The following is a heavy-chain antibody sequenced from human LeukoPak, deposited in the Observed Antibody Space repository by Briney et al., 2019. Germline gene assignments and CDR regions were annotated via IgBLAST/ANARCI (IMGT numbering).Heavy chain of an antibody. J-gene: IGHJ5*02. V-gene: IGHV4-59*02. CDR2: VYYSGST. D-gene: IGHD2/OR15-2a*01. CDR3: ARTFYEERFDP. Sequence: KPSETLSLTCTVSGASVSSGYWSWIRQPPGKGLEWIGYVYYSGSTNYNPSLNGRVTISADTSKNQFFLKMTFVTAADTAVYYCARTFYEERFDPWGQGTLVTVSS. CDR1: GASVSSGY.